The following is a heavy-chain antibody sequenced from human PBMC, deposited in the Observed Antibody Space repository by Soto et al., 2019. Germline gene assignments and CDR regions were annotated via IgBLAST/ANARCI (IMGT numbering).Heavy chain of an antibody. CDR1: GFTFDDYA. Sequence: PGGSLRLSCAASGFTFDDYAMHWVRQAPGKGLEWVSGISWNSGSIGYADSVKGLFTISRDNAKNSLYLQMNSLRAEDTALYYCAKAMEYYYDSSGGTSNYYYYGMDVWGQGTTVTVSS. CDR3: AKAMEYYYDSSGGTSNYYYYGMDV. V-gene: IGHV3-9*01. D-gene: IGHD3-22*01. J-gene: IGHJ6*02. CDR2: ISWNSGSI.